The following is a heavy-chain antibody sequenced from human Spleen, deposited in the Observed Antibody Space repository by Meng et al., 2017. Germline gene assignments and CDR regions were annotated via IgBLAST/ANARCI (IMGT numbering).Heavy chain of an antibody. J-gene: IGHJ6*02. CDR1: GFTFSSYS. V-gene: IGHV3-21*01. Sequence: GESLKISCAASGFTFSSYSMNWVRQAPGKGLEWVSSISSSSSYIYYADSVKGRFTISRDNAKNSLYLQMNSLRAEDTAVYYCARDNKGWLRSVFYYGMDVWGQGTMVTVSS. D-gene: IGHD5-24*01. CDR2: ISSSSSYI. CDR3: ARDNKGWLRSVFYYGMDV.